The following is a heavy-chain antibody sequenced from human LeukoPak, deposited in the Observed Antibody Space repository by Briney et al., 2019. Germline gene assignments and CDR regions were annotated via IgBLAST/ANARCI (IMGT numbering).Heavy chain of an antibody. V-gene: IGHV3-48*01. J-gene: IGHJ4*02. Sequence: GGSLRLSCAASIFTFSNYSMNWVRQAPGKGLEWLSYISSSSSTIYYADSVKGRFTISRDNAKNSLYLQMNRLRAEDTAVYYCARGGSGGDRPIDYWGQGTLVTVSS. CDR2: ISSSSSTI. CDR1: IFTFSNYS. D-gene: IGHD2-21*02. CDR3: ARGGSGGDRPIDY.